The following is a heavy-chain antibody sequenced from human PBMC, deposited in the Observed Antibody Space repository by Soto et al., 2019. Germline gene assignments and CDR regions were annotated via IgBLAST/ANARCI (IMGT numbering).Heavy chain of an antibody. D-gene: IGHD3-22*01. CDR2: ISYDGSNK. J-gene: IGHJ6*02. CDR3: AKDYYDSSVYYYYGMDV. V-gene: IGHV3-30*18. Sequence: PGGSLRLSCAASGFTFSSYGMHWVRQAPGKGLEWVAVISYDGSNKYYADSVKGRFTISRDNSKNTLYLQMNSLRAEDTAVYYCAKDYYDSSVYYYYGMDVWGQGTTVTVSS. CDR1: GFTFSSYG.